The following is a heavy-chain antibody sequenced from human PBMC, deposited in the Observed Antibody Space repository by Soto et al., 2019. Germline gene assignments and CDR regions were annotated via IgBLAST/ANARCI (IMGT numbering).Heavy chain of an antibody. V-gene: IGHV4-34*01. J-gene: IGHJ4*02. CDR1: GGSFSGYY. Sequence: QVQLQQWGAGLLNPSETLSLTCAVFGGSFSGYYWNWIRQPPGKGLEWIGEINHVGSTNYNPSLKSRVTISADTSKNQFSLKLRSVTAADTAVYYCAMGGYSYGFGYWGQRTLVTVSS. D-gene: IGHD5-18*01. CDR2: INHVGST. CDR3: AMGGYSYGFGY.